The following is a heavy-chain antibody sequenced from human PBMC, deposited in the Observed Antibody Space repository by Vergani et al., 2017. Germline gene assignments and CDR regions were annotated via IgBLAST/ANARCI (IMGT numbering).Heavy chain of an antibody. D-gene: IGHD2-15*01. CDR3: ARDSPYCNGGSCYYYYYGMDV. CDR2: IKQDGSEK. J-gene: IGHJ6*02. V-gene: IGHV3-7*03. Sequence: EVQLVESGGGLVQPGGSLRLSCAASGFTFSSYWMSWVRQAPGKGLEWVANIKQDGSEKYYVDSVKGRFTISRDNAKNSLYLQMNSLRAEDTAVYYCARDSPYCNGGSCYYYYYGMDVWGQGTTVTVSS. CDR1: GFTFSSYW.